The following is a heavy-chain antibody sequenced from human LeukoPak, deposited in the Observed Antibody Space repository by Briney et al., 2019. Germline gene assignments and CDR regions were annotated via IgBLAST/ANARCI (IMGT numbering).Heavy chain of an antibody. Sequence: KTSETLSLTCTVSGGSISSYYWSWIRQPPGKGLEWIGYIYYSGSTNYNPSLKSRVTISVDTSKNQFSLKLSSVTAADTAVYYCARARNLRYFDWLEGSSRYYFDYWGQGTLVTVSS. CDR3: ARARNLRYFDWLEGSSRYYFDY. CDR2: IYYSGST. V-gene: IGHV4-59*01. D-gene: IGHD3-9*01. J-gene: IGHJ4*02. CDR1: GGSISSYY.